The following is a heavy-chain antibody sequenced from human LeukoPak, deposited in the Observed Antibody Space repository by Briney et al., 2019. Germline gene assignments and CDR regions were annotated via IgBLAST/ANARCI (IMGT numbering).Heavy chain of an antibody. CDR3: ARALRARITGTTASVYGMDV. V-gene: IGHV4-59*01. CDR1: GGSISSYY. Sequence: PSETLSLTCTVSGGSISSYYWSWIRQPPGKGLEWIGYIYYSGSTNYNPSLKSRVTISVDTSKYQFSLKLSSVTAADTAVYYCARALRARITGTTASVYGMDVWGQGTTVTVSS. CDR2: IYYSGST. D-gene: IGHD1-20*01. J-gene: IGHJ6*02.